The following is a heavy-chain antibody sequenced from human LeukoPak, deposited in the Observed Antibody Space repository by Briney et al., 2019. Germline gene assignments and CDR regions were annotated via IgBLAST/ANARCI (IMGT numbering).Heavy chain of an antibody. CDR2: ISYDGSNK. CDR1: GFTFSSYG. Sequence: AGGSLRLSCAASGFTFSSYGMHWVRQAPGKGLEWVAVISYDGSNKYYADSVKGRFTISRDNAKNSLYLQMNSLRAEDTAVYYCAREALAPFDYWGQGTLVTVSS. CDR3: AREALAPFDY. D-gene: IGHD6-13*01. J-gene: IGHJ4*02. V-gene: IGHV3-30*03.